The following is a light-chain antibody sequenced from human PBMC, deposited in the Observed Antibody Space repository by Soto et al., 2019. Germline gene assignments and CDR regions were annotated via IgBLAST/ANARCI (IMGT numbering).Light chain of an antibody. CDR1: STDVGGYNY. J-gene: IGLJ1*01. V-gene: IGLV2-14*01. CDR2: EVN. Sequence: PASVSGSPGQSITISCTGTSTDVGGYNYVSWYQHHPGKGPKLIIYEVNNRPSGVSDRFSGSKSGNKASLTISNLEAEDESDYYCGSYTSTDTPFVFGTGTKGTVL. CDR3: GSYTSTDTPFV.